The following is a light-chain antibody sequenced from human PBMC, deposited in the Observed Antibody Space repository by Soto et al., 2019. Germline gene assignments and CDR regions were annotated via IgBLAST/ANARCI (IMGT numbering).Light chain of an antibody. J-gene: IGKJ4*01. CDR1: QGISSY. CDR2: AAS. V-gene: IGKV1-8*01. CDR3: QQYYSYPPT. Sequence: AIRMTQSPSSFSASTGDRVTITCRASQGISSYLAGYQQKPGKAPKLLIYAASTLQSGVPSRFSGSGSWTAFTLTISCLPSEDFATYYCQQYYSYPPTFGGGTKVEIK.